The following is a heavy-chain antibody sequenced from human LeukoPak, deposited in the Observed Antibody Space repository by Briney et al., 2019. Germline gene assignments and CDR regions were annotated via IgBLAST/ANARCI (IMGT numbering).Heavy chain of an antibody. CDR2: INHSGST. Sequence: SETLSLTCAVYGGSFSGYYWSWIRQPPGKGLEWIGEINHSGSTNYNPSLKSRVTIAVDTSKNQFSLKLSSVTAAETAVYYCARIDLGDDRFDIWGQGTMVNVSS. D-gene: IGHD5-24*01. J-gene: IGHJ3*02. CDR1: GGSFSGYY. V-gene: IGHV4-34*01. CDR3: ARIDLGDDRFDI.